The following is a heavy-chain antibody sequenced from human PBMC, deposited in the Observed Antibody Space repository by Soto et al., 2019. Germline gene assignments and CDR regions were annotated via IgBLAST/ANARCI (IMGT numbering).Heavy chain of an antibody. CDR3: AGQKHHDTDRENFDY. Sequence: PSETLSLTCTVSGGSISSSSYYWGWIRQPPGKGLEWIGSIYYSGSTYYNPSLKSRVTISVDTSKNQFSLKLSSVTAADTAVYYCAGQKHHDTDRENFDYSGQGTLVTVSS. V-gene: IGHV4-39*01. CDR1: GGSISSSSYY. CDR2: IYYSGST. D-gene: IGHD5-18*01. J-gene: IGHJ4*02.